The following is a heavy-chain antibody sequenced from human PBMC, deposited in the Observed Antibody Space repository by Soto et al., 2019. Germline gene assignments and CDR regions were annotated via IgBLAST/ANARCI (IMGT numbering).Heavy chain of an antibody. CDR3: ARAPTTNSPSYNWFDP. Sequence: GESLKISCKGSGYSFTSYWISWVRQMPGKGLEWMGRIDPSDSYTNYSPSFQGHVTISADKSISTAYLQWSSLKASDTAMYYCARAPTTNSPSYNWFDPWGQGTLVTVSS. J-gene: IGHJ5*02. D-gene: IGHD7-27*01. CDR2: IDPSDSYT. CDR1: GYSFTSYW. V-gene: IGHV5-10-1*01.